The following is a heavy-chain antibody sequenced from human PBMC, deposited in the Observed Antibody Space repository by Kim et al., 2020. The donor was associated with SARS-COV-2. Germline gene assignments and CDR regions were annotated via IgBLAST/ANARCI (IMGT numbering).Heavy chain of an antibody. D-gene: IGHD1-26*01. CDR3: AKVVGASQGDY. Sequence: YDDSGKGRFTISRDNSKNTLYLQMNSLRVEDTAIYYCAKVVGASQGDYWVQGTLVTVSS. V-gene: IGHV3-23*01. J-gene: IGHJ4*02.